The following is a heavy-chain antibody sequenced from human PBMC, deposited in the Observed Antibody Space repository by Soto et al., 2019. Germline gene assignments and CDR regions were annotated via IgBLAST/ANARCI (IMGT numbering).Heavy chain of an antibody. CDR2: INSHGSST. V-gene: IGHV3-74*01. Sequence: EVQLVESGGGLVQPGGSLRLSCAASGFTFSSYWMHWVRQAPGKGLVWVSRINSHGSSTSYADSVKGRFTISRDNAKNTLYLQMNSLIAEDTAVYYCVRTSLVVAAATREDYWGQGTLVTVSS. CDR1: GFTFSSYW. D-gene: IGHD2-15*01. J-gene: IGHJ4*02. CDR3: VRTSLVVAAATREDY.